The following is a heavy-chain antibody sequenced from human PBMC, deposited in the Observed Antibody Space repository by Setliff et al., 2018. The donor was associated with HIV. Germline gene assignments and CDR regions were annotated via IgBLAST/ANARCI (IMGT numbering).Heavy chain of an antibody. J-gene: IGHJ2*01. D-gene: IGHD2-21*02. CDR2: IYHGGSA. Sequence: KPSETLSLTCAVSGYSISSGYYWGWIRQPPGKGLEWIGSIYHGGSAYYKPSLKSRVTISVDMSKNQFSLRLSSVTAADTAVYYCARRYGGNSPVSYWYFDLWGRGTLVTVSS. CDR3: ARRYGGNSPVSYWYFDL. V-gene: IGHV4-38-2*01. CDR1: GYSISSGYY.